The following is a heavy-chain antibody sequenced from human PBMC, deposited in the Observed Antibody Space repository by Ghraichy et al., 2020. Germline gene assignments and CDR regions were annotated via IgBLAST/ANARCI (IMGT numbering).Heavy chain of an antibody. Sequence: GESLNISCAASGFTFSSYAMSWVRQAPGKGLEWVSALSAGGGSTYYADSVKGRFTISRDNSKHTLYLQMNSLRAEDTAVYYCAKGSSSSSPLDYWGQGTLVTVSS. V-gene: IGHV3-23*01. CDR3: AKGSSSSSPLDY. J-gene: IGHJ4*02. CDR1: GFTFSSYA. CDR2: LSAGGGST. D-gene: IGHD6-13*01.